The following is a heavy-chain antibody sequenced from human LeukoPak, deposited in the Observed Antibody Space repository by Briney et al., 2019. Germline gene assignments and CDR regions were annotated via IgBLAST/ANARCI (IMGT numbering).Heavy chain of an antibody. V-gene: IGHV3-30*18. CDR3: AKDRGWQQLVNWFDP. D-gene: IGHD6-13*01. CDR1: GFTFSSYG. Sequence: GGSLRLSCAASGFTFSSYGMHWVRQAPGKGLEWVAVISYDGSNKYYADSVKGRFTISRDNSKNTLYLQMNSLRAEDTAVYYCAKDRGWQQLVNWFDPWGQGTLVTDSS. J-gene: IGHJ5*02. CDR2: ISYDGSNK.